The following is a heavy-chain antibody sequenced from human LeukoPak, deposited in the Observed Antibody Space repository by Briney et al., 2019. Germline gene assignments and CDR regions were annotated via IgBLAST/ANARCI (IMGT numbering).Heavy chain of an antibody. D-gene: IGHD3-22*01. CDR2: IYYSGST. V-gene: IGHV4-39*07. CDR1: GGSISSSSHY. Sequence: SETLSLTCTVSGGSISSSSHYWGWTRQPPGKGLEWIGSIYYSGSTYYNPSLKSRVTISVDTSKNQFSLELSSVTAADTAVYYCARDPYYYDSSGVGVSDYWGQGTLVTVSS. CDR3: ARDPYYYDSSGVGVSDY. J-gene: IGHJ4*02.